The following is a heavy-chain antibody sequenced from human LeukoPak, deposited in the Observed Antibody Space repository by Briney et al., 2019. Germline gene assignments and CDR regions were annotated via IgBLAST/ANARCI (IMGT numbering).Heavy chain of an antibody. Sequence: GGSLRLSCAASGFTVSSNYMSWVRQAPGKGLGWVSVIYSGGSTYYADSVKGRFTISRDNSKNTLYLQMNSLRAEDTAVYYCARALAYCGGDCYWEDDAFDIWGQGTMVTVSS. D-gene: IGHD2-21*02. CDR3: ARALAYCGGDCYWEDDAFDI. CDR1: GFTVSSNY. V-gene: IGHV3-66*01. J-gene: IGHJ3*02. CDR2: IYSGGST.